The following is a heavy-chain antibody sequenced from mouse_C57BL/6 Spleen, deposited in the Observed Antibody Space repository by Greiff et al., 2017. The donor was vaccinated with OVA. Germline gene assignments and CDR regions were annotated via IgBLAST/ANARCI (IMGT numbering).Heavy chain of an antibody. D-gene: IGHD2-4*01. CDR3: ARFDYGEDYAMDY. CDR2: IYPGSGNT. CDR1: GYTFTDYY. V-gene: IGHV1-76*01. Sequence: VKLQESGAELVRPGASVKLSCKASGYTFTDYYINWVKQRPGQGLEWIARIYPGSGNTYYNEKFKGKATLTAEKSSSTAYMQLSSLTSEDSAVYVCARFDYGEDYAMDYWGQGTSVTVSS. J-gene: IGHJ4*01.